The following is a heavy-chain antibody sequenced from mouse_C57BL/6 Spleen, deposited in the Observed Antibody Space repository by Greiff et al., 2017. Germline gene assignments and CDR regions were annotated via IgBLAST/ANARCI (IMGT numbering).Heavy chain of an antibody. Sequence: QVQLQQPGAELVKPGASVKLSCKASGYTFTSYWMHWVKQRPGRGLEWIGMIHPNSGSTNYNEKFKSKATLTVDKSSSTAYMQLSSLTSEDSAVYYCARSDYGSSSYAMDYWGQGTSVTVSS. CDR3: ARSDYGSSSYAMDY. J-gene: IGHJ4*01. CDR1: GYTFTSYW. CDR2: IHPNSGST. V-gene: IGHV1-64*01. D-gene: IGHD1-1*01.